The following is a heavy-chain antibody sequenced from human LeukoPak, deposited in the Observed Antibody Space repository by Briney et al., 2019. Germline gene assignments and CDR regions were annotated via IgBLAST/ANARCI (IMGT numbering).Heavy chain of an antibody. CDR2: IYHSGST. Sequence: KASQTLSLTCTVSGGSISSGDYYWSWIRQPPGKGLEWIGEIYHSGSTNYNPSLQSRVTISVDKSNNHFSLRLTSVTAADTAVYYCATNGWYCLDHWGQGALVTVSS. J-gene: IGHJ1*01. CDR3: ATNGWYCLDH. D-gene: IGHD6-19*01. CDR1: GGSISSGDYY. V-gene: IGHV4-30-4*01.